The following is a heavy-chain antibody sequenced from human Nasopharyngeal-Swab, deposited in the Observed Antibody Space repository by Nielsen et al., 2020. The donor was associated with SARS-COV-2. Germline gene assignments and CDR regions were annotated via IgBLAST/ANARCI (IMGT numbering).Heavy chain of an antibody. CDR2: ISYDGSNK. V-gene: IGHV3-30*19. CDR3: ARLFLGMDV. CDR1: GFTFSSYG. Sequence: SLKLSCAASGFTFSSYGMHWVRQAPGKGLEWVAVISYDGSNKYYADSVKGRFTISRDNSKNTLYLQMNSLRAEDTAVYYCARLFLGMDVWGQGTTVTVSS. J-gene: IGHJ6*02. D-gene: IGHD2-21*01.